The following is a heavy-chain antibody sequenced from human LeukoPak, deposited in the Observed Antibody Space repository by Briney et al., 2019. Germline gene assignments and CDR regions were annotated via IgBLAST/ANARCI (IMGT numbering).Heavy chain of an antibody. D-gene: IGHD3-10*01. CDR1: GGTFSSYA. V-gene: IGHV1-69*01. J-gene: IGHJ4*02. Sequence: GSSVKVSCKASGGTFSSYAISWVRQAPGQGLEWMGGIIPILGTANYAQKFQGRVTITADESTSTAYMELSSLRSEDTAVYYCARGPIRWFGFDYWGQGTLVTVSS. CDR2: IIPILGTA. CDR3: ARGPIRWFGFDY.